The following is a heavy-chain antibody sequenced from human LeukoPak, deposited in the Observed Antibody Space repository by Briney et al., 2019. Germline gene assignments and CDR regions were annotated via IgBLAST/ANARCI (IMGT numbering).Heavy chain of an antibody. Sequence: GGSLRLSCAASGFTFSSYAMHWVRQAPGKGLERVTVISYDGINEYYADSVKGRITISRDNSKNTLFLQITSLRPEDTAVYYCARGRCSSTSCLIDSWGQGTLVTVSS. CDR1: GFTFSSYA. D-gene: IGHD2-2*01. V-gene: IGHV3-30*04. J-gene: IGHJ4*02. CDR3: ARGRCSSTSCLIDS. CDR2: ISYDGINE.